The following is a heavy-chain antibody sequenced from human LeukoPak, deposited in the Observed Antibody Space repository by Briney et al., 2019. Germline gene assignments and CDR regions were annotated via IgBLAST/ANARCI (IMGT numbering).Heavy chain of an antibody. CDR3: ARHGIVDSSRKYYFDY. V-gene: IGHV4-59*08. D-gene: IGHD6-13*01. CDR1: GGSISTYY. CDR2: IYYSGST. Sequence: TSETLSLTCSVSGGSISTYYWSWIRQPPGKGLEWLGYIYYSGSTSYNPSLKSRVTISVDTSKNQFSLDLSSVTAADTAVYYCARHGIVDSSRKYYFDYWGQGTLVTVSS. J-gene: IGHJ4*02.